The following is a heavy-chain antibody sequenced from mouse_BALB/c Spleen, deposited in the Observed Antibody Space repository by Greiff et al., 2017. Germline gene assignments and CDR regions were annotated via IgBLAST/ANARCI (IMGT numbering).Heavy chain of an antibody. V-gene: IGHV5-6-3*01. D-gene: IGHD4-1*01. J-gene: IGHJ2*01. Sequence: EVMLVESGGGLVQPGGSLKLSCAASGFTFSSYGMSWVRQTPDKRLELVATINSNGGSTYYPDSVKGRFTISRDNAKNTLYLQMSSLKSEDTAMYYCARDPGFYFDYWGQGTTLTVSS. CDR3: ARDPGFYFDY. CDR1: GFTFSSYG. CDR2: INSNGGST.